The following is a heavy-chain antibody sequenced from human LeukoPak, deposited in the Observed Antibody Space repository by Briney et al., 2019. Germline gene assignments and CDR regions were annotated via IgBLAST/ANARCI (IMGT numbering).Heavy chain of an antibody. CDR2: INEDGSEK. J-gene: IGHJ6*03. CDR3: YMDV. CDR1: GFTFRRYW. Sequence: GGSLRLSCAASGFTFRRYWMTWLRQAPGKGLEWVANINEDGSEKNYVDSVKGRFTMSRDNAKNSLFLEMNSLRAEDTAVYCYYMDVWGKGTTVTVSS. V-gene: IGHV3-7*01.